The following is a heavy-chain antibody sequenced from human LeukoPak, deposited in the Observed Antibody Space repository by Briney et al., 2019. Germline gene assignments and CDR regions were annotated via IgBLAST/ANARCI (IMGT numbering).Heavy chain of an antibody. V-gene: IGHV3-66*01. D-gene: IGHD3-22*01. CDR1: GFTVSSNY. CDR2: IYSGGST. CDR3: ARDRRYYDSSGYDY. Sequence: GGSLRLSCAASGFTVSSNYMSWVRQAPGKGLEWVSVIYSGGSTYYADSVKGRFTISRDNSKNTLYLQMNSLRAEDTAVYHCARDRRYYDSSGYDYWGQGTLVTVSS. J-gene: IGHJ4*02.